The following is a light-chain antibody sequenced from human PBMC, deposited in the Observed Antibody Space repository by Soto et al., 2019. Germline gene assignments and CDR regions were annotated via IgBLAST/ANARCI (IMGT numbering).Light chain of an antibody. J-gene: IGKJ1*01. Sequence: EIVMTQSPATLSVSPGERATLSCRASQSISSDLAWYQQKPGQAPSLLIYAASTRATGIPARFGGSGSGTEFTLTISSLQSEDFAVYYCQQYYRSWTF. CDR2: AAS. V-gene: IGKV3-15*01. CDR1: QSISSD. CDR3: QQYYRSWT.